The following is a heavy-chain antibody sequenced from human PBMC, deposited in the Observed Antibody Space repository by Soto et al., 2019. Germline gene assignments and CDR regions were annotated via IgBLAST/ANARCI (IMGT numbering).Heavy chain of an antibody. D-gene: IGHD2-15*01. J-gene: IGHJ3*02. Sequence: QVQLVQSGAEVKKPGSSVKVSCKASGGTFSSYAISWVRQAPGQGLEWMGGIITIFGTANYAQKFQGRVTITADESTRTAYLELSSLRSEDTAVYYCARVPLGYCSGGSCQEGAFDIWGQGTMVTVSS. V-gene: IGHV1-69*01. CDR1: GGTFSSYA. CDR3: ARVPLGYCSGGSCQEGAFDI. CDR2: IITIFGTA.